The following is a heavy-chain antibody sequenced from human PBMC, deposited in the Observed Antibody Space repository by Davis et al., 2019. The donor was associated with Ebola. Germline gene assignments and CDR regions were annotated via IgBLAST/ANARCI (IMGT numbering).Heavy chain of an antibody. V-gene: IGHV3-20*04. CDR3: ARVDNSFYFYYVDV. D-gene: IGHD4-23*01. CDR2: MNWNGGST. Sequence: GESLKISCAASGFTVSSNYMSWVRQAPGKGLEWVSGMNWNGGSTGYADSVKGRFTISRDNAKNSLYLQMNSLRAEDTALYYCARVDNSFYFYYVDVWGKGTTVTVSS. CDR1: GFTVSSNY. J-gene: IGHJ6*03.